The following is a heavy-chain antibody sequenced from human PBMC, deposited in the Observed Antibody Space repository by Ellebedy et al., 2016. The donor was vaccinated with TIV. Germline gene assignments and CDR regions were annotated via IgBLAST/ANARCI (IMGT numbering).Heavy chain of an antibody. Sequence: MPSETLSLTCTVSGGSVSSGSYYWSWIRQRPGKGLEWIGYIYYSGSTNYNPCLNSRVTISVDTSKNQFSLKLSSVTAADTAGYYCARDREGLDYWGQGTLVTVSS. J-gene: IGHJ4*02. CDR3: ARDREGLDY. CDR1: GGSVSSGSYY. V-gene: IGHV4-61*01. CDR2: IYYSGST. D-gene: IGHD5-24*01.